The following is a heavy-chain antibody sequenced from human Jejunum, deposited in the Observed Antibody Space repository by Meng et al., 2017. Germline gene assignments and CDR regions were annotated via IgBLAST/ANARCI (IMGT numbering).Heavy chain of an antibody. Sequence: EVHPVDSGGGLVQPGGSLRLSCAASGFTFNSYAMSWVRQAPGKGLEWVSTISPGGGTTYYADSVKGRFTISRDNSMNTLSLQMNSLSADDTAVYYCAKTHWLDYWGQGTLVTVSS. CDR1: GFTFNSYA. V-gene: IGHV3-23*04. J-gene: IGHJ4*02. CDR3: AKTHWLDY. CDR2: ISPGGGTT. D-gene: IGHD1-1*01.